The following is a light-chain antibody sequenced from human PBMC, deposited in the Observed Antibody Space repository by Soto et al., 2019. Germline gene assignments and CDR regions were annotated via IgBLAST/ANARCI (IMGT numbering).Light chain of an antibody. CDR2: NVS. CDR1: SSDIGAHTY. CDR3: SSYAGGFVV. V-gene: IGLV2-14*01. Sequence: QSALTQPASVSGSPGKSITISCTGTSSDIGAHTYVSWFQQHPGKVPKVIIYNVSTRPSGISDRFSGSKSGNTASLTISGLQAEDEADYYCSSYAGGFVVFGGGTKLTVL. J-gene: IGLJ2*01.